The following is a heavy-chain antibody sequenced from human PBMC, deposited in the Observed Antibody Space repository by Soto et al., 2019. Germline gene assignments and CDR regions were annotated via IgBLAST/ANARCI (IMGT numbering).Heavy chain of an antibody. Sequence: GGSLRLSCAASGFTFSSYSMNWVRQAPGKGLEWVSSISSSSSYIYYADSVKGRFTISRDNAKNSLYLQMNSLRAEDTAVDYCARSTHDYGDYVGSSAFDIWGQGTMVTVSS. CDR2: ISSSSSYI. CDR1: GFTFSSYS. D-gene: IGHD4-17*01. J-gene: IGHJ3*02. V-gene: IGHV3-21*01. CDR3: ARSTHDYGDYVGSSAFDI.